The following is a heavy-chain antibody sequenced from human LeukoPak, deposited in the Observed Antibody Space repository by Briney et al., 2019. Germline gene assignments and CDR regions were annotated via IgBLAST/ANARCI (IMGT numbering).Heavy chain of an antibody. V-gene: IGHV4-4*07. J-gene: IGHJ5*02. CDR3: ARDPMSGDDYGVRGWFDP. CDR1: GGSISSYY. CDR2: IYTSGST. D-gene: IGHD4-17*01. Sequence: SETLSLTCTVSGGSISSYYWSWIRQPAGKGLEWIGRIYTSGSTNYNPSLKSRVTMSVDTSKNQFSLKLSSVTAADTAVYYCARDPMSGDDYGVRGWFDPWGQGTLVTVSS.